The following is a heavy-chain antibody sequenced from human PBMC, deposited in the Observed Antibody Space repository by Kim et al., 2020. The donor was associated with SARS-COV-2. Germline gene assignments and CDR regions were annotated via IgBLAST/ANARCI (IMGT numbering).Heavy chain of an antibody. V-gene: IGHV1-69*01. CDR3: ARIPYYYGSGSYRDY. J-gene: IGHJ4*02. D-gene: IGHD3-10*01. Sequence: LKCQGRVTITADESTSAAYMELSSLRSEDTAVYYCARIPYYYGSGSYRDYWGQGTLVTVSS.